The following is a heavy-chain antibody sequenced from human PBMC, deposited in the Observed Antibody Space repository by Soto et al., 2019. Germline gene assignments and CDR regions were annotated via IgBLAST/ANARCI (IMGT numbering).Heavy chain of an antibody. CDR1: GGTFSSYA. CDR2: IIPIFGTA. D-gene: IGHD2-2*01. J-gene: IGHJ6*02. CDR3: ASGDIVVVPAAEYKYYYYGMDV. V-gene: IGHV1-69*06. Sequence: GASLKVPCKSSGGTFSSYARIWVRQAPGQGLEWMGGIIPIFGTANYAQKFQGRVAITADKSTSTAYMELSSLRSEDTAVYYCASGDIVVVPAAEYKYYYYGMDVWGQGTTVTVSS.